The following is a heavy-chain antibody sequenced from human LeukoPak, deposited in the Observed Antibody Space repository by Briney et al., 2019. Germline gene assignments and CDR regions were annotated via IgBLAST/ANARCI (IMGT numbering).Heavy chain of an antibody. CDR2: IYYSGST. CDR1: GGSFSSYY. J-gene: IGHJ5*02. Sequence: SGTLSLTCAVYGGSFSSYYWSWIRQPPGKGLEWIGYIYYSGSTNYNPSLKSRVTISVDTSKNQFSLKLSSVTAADTAVYYCARDQLGWFDPWGQGTLVTVSS. D-gene: IGHD6-6*01. CDR3: ARDQLGWFDP. V-gene: IGHV4-59*01.